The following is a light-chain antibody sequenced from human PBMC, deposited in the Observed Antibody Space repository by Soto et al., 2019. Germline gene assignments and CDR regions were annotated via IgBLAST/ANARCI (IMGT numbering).Light chain of an antibody. J-gene: IGLJ2*01. CDR3: SSHAVSNNFVV. CDR1: SSDIGGNNY. V-gene: IGLV2-8*01. Sequence: QSALTQPPSASGSPGQSVTISCTGTSSDIGGNNYVSWYQQHPGKAPKLMIYELSKRPSGVPDRFSGSKSGNTASLTVSGLQAEDEADYYCSSHAVSNNFVVFGGGTKLTVL. CDR2: ELS.